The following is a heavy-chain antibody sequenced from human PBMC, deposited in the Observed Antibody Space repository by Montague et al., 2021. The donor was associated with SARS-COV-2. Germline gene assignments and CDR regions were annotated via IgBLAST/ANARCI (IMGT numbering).Heavy chain of an antibody. CDR2: RYQNGAX. V-gene: IGHV4-38-2*02. Sequence: ETLSLPCSVSGFSISSGYYWGWIRQTPGKGLEWIGSRYQNGAXXXSXXXKRPVTILLDTSKNQFSLSLTSVTAADTAVYYCARSGVGIFDFSYFDSWGQGSLVIVSS. J-gene: IGHJ4*02. D-gene: IGHD3-3*01. CDR3: ARSGVGIFDFSYFDS. CDR1: GFSISSGYY.